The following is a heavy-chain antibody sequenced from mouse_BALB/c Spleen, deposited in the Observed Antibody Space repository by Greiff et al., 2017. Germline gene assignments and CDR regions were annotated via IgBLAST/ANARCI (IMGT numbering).Heavy chain of an antibody. CDR1: GYAFTNYL. CDR2: INPGSGGT. J-gene: IGHJ2*01. D-gene: IGHD1-1*01. Sequence: QVQLKESGAELVRPGTSVKVSCKASGYAFTNYLIEWVKQRPGQGLEWIGVINPGSGGTNYNEKFKGKATLTADKSSSTAYMQLSSLTSDDSAVYFGARGFMTTTGAFDYWGQGTTLTVSS. CDR3: ARGFMTTTGAFDY. V-gene: IGHV1-54*01.